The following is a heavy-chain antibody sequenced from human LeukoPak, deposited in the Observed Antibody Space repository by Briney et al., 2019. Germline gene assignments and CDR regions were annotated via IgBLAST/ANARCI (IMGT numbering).Heavy chain of an antibody. D-gene: IGHD4-17*01. CDR3: ARGGWYGDYSSEGISFDY. CDR1: GFTFSSYG. V-gene: IGHV3-48*04. J-gene: IGHJ4*02. Sequence: GRSLRLSCAASGFTFSSYGMHWVRQAPGKGLEWVSYISSSGSTIYYADSVKGRFTISRDNAKNSLYLQMNSLRAEDTAVYYCARGGWYGDYSSEGISFDYWGQGTLVTVSS. CDR2: ISSSGSTI.